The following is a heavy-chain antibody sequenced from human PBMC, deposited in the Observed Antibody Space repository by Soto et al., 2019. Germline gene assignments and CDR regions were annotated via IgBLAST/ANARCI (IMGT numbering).Heavy chain of an antibody. D-gene: IGHD6-19*01. CDR1: GFTFSSFA. J-gene: IGHJ6*02. CDR2: ISNSGGSV. Sequence: SGGSLRLSCAASGFTFSSFAMSWVRQAPGKGLEWVSGISNSGGSVNYADSVKGRFTISRDNSKNTLSLEMNSLRAEDTAVYYCAREAKVSAVAGFYYGMDVWGQGTTVTVSS. CDR3: AREAKVSAVAGFYYGMDV. V-gene: IGHV3-23*01.